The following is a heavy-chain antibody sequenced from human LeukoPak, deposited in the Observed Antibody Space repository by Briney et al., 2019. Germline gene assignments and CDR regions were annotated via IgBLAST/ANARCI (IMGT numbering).Heavy chain of an antibody. D-gene: IGHD3-3*01. J-gene: IGHJ4*02. V-gene: IGHV1-2*04. CDR2: INPNSGGT. CDR3: ARGPIDYDFWSGNFDY. CDR1: GYTFTGYY. Sequence: ASVKVSCKASGYTFTGYYMHWVRQAPEQGLEWMGWINPNSGGTNYAQKFQGWVTMTRDTSISTAYMELSRLRSDDTAVYYCARGPIDYDFWSGNFDYWGQGTLVTVSS.